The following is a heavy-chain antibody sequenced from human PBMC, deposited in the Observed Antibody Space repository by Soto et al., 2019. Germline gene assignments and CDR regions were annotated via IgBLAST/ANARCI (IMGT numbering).Heavy chain of an antibody. CDR1: GYTFTSYG. CDR3: ARDDYYDRSGYYPEHFQH. D-gene: IGHD3-22*01. V-gene: IGHV1-18*01. CDR2: ISAYNGNT. Sequence: ASVKVSCKASGYTFTSYGISWVRQAPGQGLEWMGWISAYNGNTNYAQKLQGRVTMTTDTSTSTAYMELRSLRSDDTAVYYCARDDYYDRSGYYPEHFQHSGQRTLVPVSS. J-gene: IGHJ1*01.